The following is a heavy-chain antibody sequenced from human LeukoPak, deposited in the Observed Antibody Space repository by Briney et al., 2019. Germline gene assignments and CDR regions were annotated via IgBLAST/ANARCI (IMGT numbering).Heavy chain of an antibody. Sequence: PGGSLRLSCAASGFTFSSHAMSWVRQAPGKGLEWVSGISGSGDRTYYADSVRGRLTISRDNSKKTVYVQVNSLRADDTAVYYCVRKVIVATNYFDLWGQGTLVTVSS. CDR2: ISGSGDRT. CDR3: VRKVIVATNYFDL. J-gene: IGHJ4*02. V-gene: IGHV3-23*01. D-gene: IGHD2-15*01. CDR1: GFTFSSHA.